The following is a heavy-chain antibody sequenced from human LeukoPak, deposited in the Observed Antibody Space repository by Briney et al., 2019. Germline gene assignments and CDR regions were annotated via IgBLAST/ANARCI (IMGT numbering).Heavy chain of an antibody. CDR1: GFTFSSYA. D-gene: IGHD6-19*01. Sequence: PGGSLRLSCAASGFTFSSYAMSWVRQAPGKGLEWVSAISGSGGSTYYADSVKGRFTISRDNSKNTLYLQMNSLRAEDTAVYYWAKFFSSGWYFDYWGQGTLVTVSS. CDR3: AKFFSSGWYFDY. V-gene: IGHV3-23*01. CDR2: ISGSGGST. J-gene: IGHJ4*02.